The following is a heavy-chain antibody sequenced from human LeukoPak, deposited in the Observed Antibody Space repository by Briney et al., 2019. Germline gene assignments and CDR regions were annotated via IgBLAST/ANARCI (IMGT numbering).Heavy chain of an antibody. D-gene: IGHD2-15*01. CDR1: GFTFDDYA. Sequence: GGSLKLSCAASGFTFDDYAMHWVRQAPGKGLEWVSGISWNSGSIGYADSVKGRFTISRDNAKNSLYLQMNSLRAEDTALYYCAKGYCSGGSCYLGIDYWGQGTLVTVSS. CDR2: ISWNSGSI. J-gene: IGHJ4*02. CDR3: AKGYCSGGSCYLGIDY. V-gene: IGHV3-9*01.